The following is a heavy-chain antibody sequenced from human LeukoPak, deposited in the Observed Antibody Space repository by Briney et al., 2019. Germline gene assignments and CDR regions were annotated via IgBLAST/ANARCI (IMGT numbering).Heavy chain of an antibody. Sequence: GASVKVSCKASGYTFTGYYMHWVRQAPGQGLEWMGWINPNSGGTNYAQKFQGRVTMTRDTSISTAYMELSRLRSDDTAVYYCAGDLRYCSSTSCHDNWFDPWGQGTLVTVSS. V-gene: IGHV1-2*02. CDR1: GYTFTGYY. CDR3: AGDLRYCSSTSCHDNWFDP. J-gene: IGHJ5*02. D-gene: IGHD2-2*01. CDR2: INPNSGGT.